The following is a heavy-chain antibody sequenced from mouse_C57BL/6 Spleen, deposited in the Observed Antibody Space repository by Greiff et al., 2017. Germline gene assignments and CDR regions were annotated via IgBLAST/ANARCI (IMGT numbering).Heavy chain of an antibody. CDR3: AIRGYGNYGRFAY. D-gene: IGHD2-1*01. CDR2: LNPNNGGT. V-gene: IGHV1-18*01. CDR1: GYTFTDYN. Sequence: VQLKQSGPELVKPGASVKIPCKASGYTFTDYNMDWVKQSHGKSLEWIGDLNPNNGGTFYNQKFKGKATLTVDKSSSTAYMELRSLPSEDTAVYYCAIRGYGNYGRFAYWGQGTLVTVSA. J-gene: IGHJ3*01.